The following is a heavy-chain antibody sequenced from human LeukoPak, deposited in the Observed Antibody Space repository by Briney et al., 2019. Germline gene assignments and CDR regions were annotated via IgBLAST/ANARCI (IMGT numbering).Heavy chain of an antibody. J-gene: IGHJ4*02. V-gene: IGHV4-34*01. D-gene: IGHD3-10*01. CDR2: INHSGST. CDR3: AKRRYSGLLCIGESERRYYFDY. Sequence: PSETLSLTCAVYGGSFSGYYWSWIRQPPGKGLEWIGEINHSGSTNYNPSLKSRVTISVDTPKNQFSLKLSSVTAADTAVYYCAKRRYSGLLCIGESERRYYFDYWGQGTLVTVSS. CDR1: GGSFSGYY.